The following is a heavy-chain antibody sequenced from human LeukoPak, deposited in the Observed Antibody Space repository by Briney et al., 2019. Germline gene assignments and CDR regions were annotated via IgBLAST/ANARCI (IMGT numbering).Heavy chain of an antibody. CDR3: ARGEAVLRYFDWLPDV. CDR2: MNPNSGNT. V-gene: IGHV1-8*01. J-gene: IGHJ6*02. Sequence: RASVKVSCKASGYTFTSYDINWVRQATGQGLEWMGWMNPNSGNTGYAQKFQGRVTMTRNTSISTAYMELSSLRSEDTAVYYCARGEAVLRYFDWLPDVWGQGTTVTVSS. CDR1: GYTFTSYD. D-gene: IGHD3-9*01.